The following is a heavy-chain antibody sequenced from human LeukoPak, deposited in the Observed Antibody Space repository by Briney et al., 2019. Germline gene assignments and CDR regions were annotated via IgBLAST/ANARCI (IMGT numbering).Heavy chain of an antibody. J-gene: IGHJ4*02. Sequence: GGSLRLSCAASGFTFDDYAMHWVRQAPGKGLEWVSLISGDGGSTYYADSVKGRFTISRDNSKNSLYLQMNSLRTEDTVLYYCAKVASRDGYNHFDYWGQGTLVTVSS. V-gene: IGHV3-43*02. D-gene: IGHD5-24*01. CDR2: ISGDGGST. CDR1: GFTFDDYA. CDR3: AKVASRDGYNHFDY.